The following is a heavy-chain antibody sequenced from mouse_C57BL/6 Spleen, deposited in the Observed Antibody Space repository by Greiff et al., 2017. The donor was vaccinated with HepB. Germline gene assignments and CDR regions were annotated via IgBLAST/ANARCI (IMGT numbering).Heavy chain of an antibody. CDR1: GYSFTGYY. CDR3: AREAYGSSYYAMDY. J-gene: IGHJ4*01. CDR2: INPSTGGT. D-gene: IGHD1-1*01. Sequence: VQLKESGPELVKPGASVKISCKASGYSFTGYYMNWVKQSPEKSLEWIGEINPSTGGTTYNQKFKAKATLTVDKSSSTAYMQLKSLTSEDSAVYYCAREAYGSSYYAMDYWGQGTSVTVSS. V-gene: IGHV1-42*01.